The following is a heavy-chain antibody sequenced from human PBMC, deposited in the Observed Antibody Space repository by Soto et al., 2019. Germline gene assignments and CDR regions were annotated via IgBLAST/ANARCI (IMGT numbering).Heavy chain of an antibody. CDR3: ARGYSGYDLYFDY. CDR1: GFTFSSYS. D-gene: IGHD5-12*01. Sequence: GGSLRLSCAASGFTFSSYSMNWVRQAPGKGLEWVSSISRISSYIYYADSVKGRFTIPRDNAKNSLYMQMNSLRAEDTAVYYCARGYSGYDLYFDYWGQGTLVTVSS. J-gene: IGHJ4*02. CDR2: ISRISSYI. V-gene: IGHV3-21*01.